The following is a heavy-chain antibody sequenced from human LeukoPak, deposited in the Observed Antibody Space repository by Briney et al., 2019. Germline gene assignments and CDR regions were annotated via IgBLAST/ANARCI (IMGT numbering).Heavy chain of an antibody. CDR3: ARFYGGYVGYYFDY. V-gene: IGHV5-51*01. CDR1: GYTFDTYW. CDR2: IYPAASYI. D-gene: IGHD5-12*01. J-gene: IGHJ4*02. Sequence: GESLKISCQTSGYTFDTYWSAWVRQMPGKGLEWMGIIYPAASYIKYSPSFEDQVNISTDMSTSIAYLQWSSLNASDTAIYYCARFYGGYVGYYFDYWGQGTLVTVSS.